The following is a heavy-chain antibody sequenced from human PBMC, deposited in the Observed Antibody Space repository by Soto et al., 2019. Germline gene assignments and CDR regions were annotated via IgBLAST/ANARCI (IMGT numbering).Heavy chain of an antibody. CDR2: MYPGDSDT. D-gene: IGHD3-10*01. J-gene: IGHJ4*02. V-gene: IGHV5-51*01. CDR3: ARLPRDCNKTGCYYADH. Sequence: GESLKISCRGSGYDFNTNWFGWVRQLPGRGLEWVGIMYPGDSDTRYNPSLQGHVTLSVDVTVSTAFLQWRSLETSDTGMYFCARLPRDCNKTGCYYADHWGQGTQVTVPQ. CDR1: GYDFNTNW.